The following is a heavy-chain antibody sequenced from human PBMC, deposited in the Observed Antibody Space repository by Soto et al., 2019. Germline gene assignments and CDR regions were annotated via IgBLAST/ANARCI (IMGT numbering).Heavy chain of an antibody. J-gene: IGHJ4*02. V-gene: IGHV3-49*03. D-gene: IGHD2-15*01. CDR1: GFTFGDYA. CDR2: IRSKAYGGTT. Sequence: GGSLRLSCTASGFTFGDYAMSWFRQAPGKGLEWVGFIRSKAYGGTTEYAASVKGRFTISKDDSQNMLFLQMNSLGVEDAAVYYCARDRQPDGIWTFDFWGRGAQVTVSS. CDR3: ARDRQPDGIWTFDF.